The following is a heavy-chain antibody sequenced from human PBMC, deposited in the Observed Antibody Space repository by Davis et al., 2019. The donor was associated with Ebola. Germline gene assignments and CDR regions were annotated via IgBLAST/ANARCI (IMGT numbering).Heavy chain of an antibody. CDR3: ASLRRTITGMDDGFDI. Sequence: KVSCKGSGYTFSSYWIGWVRQMPGKGLEWMGIIYPLDSDTRYSPSFRGQVTISADKSIKTAFLQWSSLKASDTAMYYCASLRRTITGMDDGFDIWGQGTMVTVSS. D-gene: IGHD1-1*01. V-gene: IGHV5-51*01. CDR2: IYPLDSDT. CDR1: GYTFSSYW. J-gene: IGHJ3*02.